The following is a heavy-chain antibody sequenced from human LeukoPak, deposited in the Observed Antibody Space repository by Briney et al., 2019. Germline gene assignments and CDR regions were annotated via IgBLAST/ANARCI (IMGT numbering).Heavy chain of an antibody. J-gene: IGHJ4*02. Sequence: ASVKVSCRASGYTFTGYYMHWVRQAPGQGLEWMGWINANSGGTNYAQKFQGRVTMTRDTSISTAYMELSRLRSDDTAVYYCASPSRGCSSTSCYRPWDYWGQGTLVTVSS. CDR1: GYTFTGYY. CDR3: ASPSRGCSSTSCYRPWDY. CDR2: INANSGGT. D-gene: IGHD2-2*01. V-gene: IGHV1-2*02.